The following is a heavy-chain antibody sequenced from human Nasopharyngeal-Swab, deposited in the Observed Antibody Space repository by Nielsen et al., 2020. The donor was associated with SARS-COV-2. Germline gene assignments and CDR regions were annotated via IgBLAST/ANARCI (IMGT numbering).Heavy chain of an antibody. D-gene: IGHD3-16*02. V-gene: IGHV3-53*01. CDR2: IYSGGST. J-gene: IGHJ4*02. CDR3: AKDRNDYIWGSYRLTFDY. Sequence: WIRQPPGKGLEWVSVIYSGGSTYYADSVKGRFTISRDNSKNTLYLQMNSLRAEDTAVYYCAKDRNDYIWGSYRLTFDYWGQGTLVTRLL.